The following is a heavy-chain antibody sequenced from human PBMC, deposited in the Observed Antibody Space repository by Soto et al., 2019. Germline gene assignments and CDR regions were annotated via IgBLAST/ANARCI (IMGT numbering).Heavy chain of an antibody. D-gene: IGHD1-26*01. Sequence: QITLKESGPTLVKPTQTLTLTCTFSGFSLIINGVGVGWIRQPPGKALEWLALIYWDDDKRYSPSLKSRLTIPKDTSKNQVVLTMTNMDPVDTATYYCARLYSGSYFAHWGQGTLVTVSS. CDR1: GFSLIINGVG. V-gene: IGHV2-5*02. J-gene: IGHJ4*02. CDR3: ARLYSGSYFAH. CDR2: IYWDDDK.